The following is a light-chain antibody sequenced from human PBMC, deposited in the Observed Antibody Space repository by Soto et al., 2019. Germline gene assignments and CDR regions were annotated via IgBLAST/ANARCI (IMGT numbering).Light chain of an antibody. J-gene: IGLJ2*01. CDR1: SSNIGAGYG. CDR2: GNT. CDR3: QTADTSLSVV. V-gene: IGLV1-40*01. Sequence: QSVLTQPPSVSGAPGQRVTISCTGSSSNIGAGYGVHWYQQLPGAAPKLLIYGNTNRPSGVPDRISGSQSGTSASLAITGLQAEDEADYYFQTADTSLSVVFGGGTKVTVL.